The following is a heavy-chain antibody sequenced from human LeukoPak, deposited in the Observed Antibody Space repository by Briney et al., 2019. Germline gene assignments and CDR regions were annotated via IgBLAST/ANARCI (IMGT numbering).Heavy chain of an antibody. CDR1: GFTFSNFW. J-gene: IGHJ3*02. CDR3: AREGHTSGYCGAFDI. Sequence: GGSLRLSCTASGFTFSNFWMGWVRQAPGKGLEWVAAMSFDGSQYYVDSVKGRFTISRDNSKNTVYLQMNSLGPEDTAVYYCAREGHTSGYCGAFDIWGQGTTVSVSS. D-gene: IGHD3-22*01. CDR2: MSFDGSQ. V-gene: IGHV3-30*03.